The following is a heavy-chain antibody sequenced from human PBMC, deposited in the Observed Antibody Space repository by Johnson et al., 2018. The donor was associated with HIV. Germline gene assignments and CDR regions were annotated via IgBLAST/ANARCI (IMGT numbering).Heavy chain of an antibody. CDR3: AKESKWESRTPHAFDI. D-gene: IGHD1-26*01. J-gene: IGHJ3*02. CDR2: IRSDGSSK. CDR1: GFTFSSYG. Sequence: QMLLVESGGGVVQPGRSLTLSCAAFGFTFSSYGIHWVRQAPGTGLEWVAFIRSDGSSKYYADSVKGRFTVSRDNSKNTLYLQMKSLRPDDTAVYYCAKESKWESRTPHAFDIWGQGTMVTVSS. V-gene: IGHV3-30*02.